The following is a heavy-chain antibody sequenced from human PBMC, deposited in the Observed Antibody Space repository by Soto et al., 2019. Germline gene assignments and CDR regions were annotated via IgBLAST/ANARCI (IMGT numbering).Heavy chain of an antibody. J-gene: IGHJ4*02. CDR2: ISSSSSYI. Sequence: EVQLVESGGGXVKPGXSLXLSCAASGFTFSSYSMNWVRQAPGKGLEWVSSISSSSSYIYYADSVKGRFTISRDNAKNSLYLQMNSLRAEDTAVYYCARDQPGYSYGYGLGYWGQGTLVTVSS. CDR3: ARDQPGYSYGYGLGY. D-gene: IGHD5-18*01. V-gene: IGHV3-21*01. CDR1: GFTFSSYS.